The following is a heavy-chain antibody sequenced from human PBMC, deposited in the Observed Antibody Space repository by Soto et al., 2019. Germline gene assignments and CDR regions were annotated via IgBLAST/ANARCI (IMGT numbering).Heavy chain of an antibody. Sequence: QVQLVESGGGVVQPGGSLNLACVASGFTVGTTGMHWVRQAPGKGLEWVAMISHSGTSKQYGDSVQGRFTVSRDDAKNTLYLQMSSLRPEDTGTYHCPKDWGSGGWFNWFHPWGQGVQVTVSS. D-gene: IGHD6-19*01. CDR3: PKDWGSGGWFNWFHP. CDR1: GFTVGTTG. CDR2: ISHSGTSK. V-gene: IGHV3-30*18. J-gene: IGHJ5*02.